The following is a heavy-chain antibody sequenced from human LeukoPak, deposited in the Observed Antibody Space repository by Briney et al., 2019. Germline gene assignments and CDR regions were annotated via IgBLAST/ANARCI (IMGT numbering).Heavy chain of an antibody. D-gene: IGHD3-22*01. CDR1: GGSFSGYY. J-gene: IGHJ3*02. Sequence: SETLSLTCAVYGGSFSGYYWSWIRQPPGKGLEWLGEINHSGSTNYNPSLKSRVTISVDTSKNQFSLKLSSVTAADTAVYYCARDYYDSSGHLAHDAFDIWGQGTMVTVSS. CDR3: ARDYYDSSGHLAHDAFDI. CDR2: INHSGST. V-gene: IGHV4-34*01.